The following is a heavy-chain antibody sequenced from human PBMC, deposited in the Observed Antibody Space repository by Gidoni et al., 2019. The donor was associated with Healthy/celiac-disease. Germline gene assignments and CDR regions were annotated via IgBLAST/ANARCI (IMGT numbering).Heavy chain of an antibody. D-gene: IGHD3-10*01. CDR3: ARAPLWLGYYYYGMDV. J-gene: IGHJ6*02. V-gene: IGHV4-34*01. Sequence: QVQLQQWGAGLLKPSETLSLTCAVYGGSFSGYYWSWIRQPPGKGLEWIGEINHSGSTNYNPSLKIRVTISVDTSKNQFSLKLSSVTAADTAVYYCARAPLWLGYYYYGMDVWGQGTTVTVSS. CDR1: GGSFSGYY. CDR2: INHSGST.